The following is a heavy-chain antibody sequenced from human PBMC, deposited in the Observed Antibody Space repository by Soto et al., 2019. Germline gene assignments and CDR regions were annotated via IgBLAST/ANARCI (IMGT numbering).Heavy chain of an antibody. D-gene: IGHD3-3*01. CDR2: VSHSGRT. CDR3: ARVAMENYHDMWSGSTSSALDV. Sequence: LSLTCKVSGGSMRGYSWSWIRQTPGEGLEWIGCVSHSGRTDYSPSLKNRVTISLDMSKNHFALHVNSVDPADTAVYYCARVAMENYHDMWSGSTSSALDVWGQGTTVTVS. J-gene: IGHJ6*02. V-gene: IGHV4-59*13. CDR1: GGSMRGYS.